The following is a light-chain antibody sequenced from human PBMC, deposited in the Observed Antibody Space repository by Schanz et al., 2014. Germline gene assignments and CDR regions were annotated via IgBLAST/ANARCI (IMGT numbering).Light chain of an antibody. Sequence: EIVMTQSPATLSVSPGERATLSCRASQSVSSNLAWYQQKPGQAPRLLIYGASTRATGIPARFSGSGSGTEFTLTISGLQSEDFAVYYCQQYGGSPVFSFGPGTKVDVK. J-gene: IGKJ3*01. V-gene: IGKV3-15*01. CDR2: GAS. CDR1: QSVSSN. CDR3: QQYGGSPVFS.